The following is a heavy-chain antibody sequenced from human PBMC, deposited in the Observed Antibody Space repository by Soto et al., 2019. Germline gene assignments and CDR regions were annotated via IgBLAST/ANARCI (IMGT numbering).Heavy chain of an antibody. Sequence: GESLKISCKGSGYSFTSYWISWVRQMPGKGLEWMGRIDPSDSYTNYSPSFQGHVTISADKSISTAYLQWSSLKASDTAMYYCASAEEPYYYYYGMDVWGQGTTVTISS. V-gene: IGHV5-10-1*01. CDR2: IDPSDSYT. CDR1: GYSFTSYW. D-gene: IGHD1-26*01. CDR3: ASAEEPYYYYYGMDV. J-gene: IGHJ6*02.